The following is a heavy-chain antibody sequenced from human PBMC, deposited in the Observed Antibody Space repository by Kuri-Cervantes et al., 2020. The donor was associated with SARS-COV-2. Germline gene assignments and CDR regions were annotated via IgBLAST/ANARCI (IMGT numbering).Heavy chain of an antibody. V-gene: IGHV3-49*03. CDR1: GFTFGDYA. CDR3: TTGPSVAVRPDSYFYMDV. Sequence: GGSLRLSCTPSGFTFGDYAMNWFRQTPGKGLEWVGFSRSKAYGGTSEYAASVKDRFTISRDDTGTIAYLQMNSLKTKDTAVYYCTTGPSVAVRPDSYFYMDVWGKGTTVTVSS. D-gene: IGHD3-10*01. J-gene: IGHJ6*03. CDR2: SRSKAYGGTS.